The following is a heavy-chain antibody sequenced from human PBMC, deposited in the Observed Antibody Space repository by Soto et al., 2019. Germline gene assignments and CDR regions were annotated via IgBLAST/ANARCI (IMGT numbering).Heavy chain of an antibody. J-gene: IGHJ4*02. V-gene: IGHV1-8*01. D-gene: IGHD4-17*01. CDR2: MNPNSGNT. CDR3: AGDLGDYGYYFDY. Sequence: QVRLVQSGAEVKKPRASLKVSCKASGYTFTSYDINWVRQATGQGVEWMGWMNPNSGNTGYAQKFQGRVTMTRNTSISTAYMELSSLRSEDTAVYYCAGDLGDYGYYFDYWGQGTLVTVSS. CDR1: GYTFTSYD.